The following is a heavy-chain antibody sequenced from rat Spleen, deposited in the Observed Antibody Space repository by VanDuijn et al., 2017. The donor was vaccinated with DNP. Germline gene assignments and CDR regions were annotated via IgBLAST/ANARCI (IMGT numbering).Heavy chain of an antibody. CDR2: FISDGSTT. V-gene: IGHV5-29*01. D-gene: IGHD1-4*01. CDR1: GFTFSNYG. Sequence: EVQLVGSGGGLVQSGRSLKLSCAASGFTFSNYGMAWVRQAPTKGLEWVATFISDGSTTYYRDSVKGRFIISRDNAKSTLYLQMNSLRSEDMATYYCARQGPAITTRYFDYWGQGVMVTVSS. CDR3: ARQGPAITTRYFDY. J-gene: IGHJ2*01.